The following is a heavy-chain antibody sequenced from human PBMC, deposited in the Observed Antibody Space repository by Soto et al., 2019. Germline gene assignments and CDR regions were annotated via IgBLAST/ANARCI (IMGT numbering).Heavy chain of an antibody. V-gene: IGHV3-30*04. CDR1: GFIFKNYA. D-gene: IGHD6-6*01. J-gene: IGHJ4*02. Sequence: QVQLVESGGGVVQPGRSLRLSCAVSGFIFKNYALNWVRQAPGKGLEWVASITRDGYNKYYADSVKGRFTISRDNSKNTLSLQMAALGVEDSSVYYCTETSGSSSSVRMDYWGPGTQVTVSS. CDR2: ITRDGYNK. CDR3: TETSGSSSSVRMDY.